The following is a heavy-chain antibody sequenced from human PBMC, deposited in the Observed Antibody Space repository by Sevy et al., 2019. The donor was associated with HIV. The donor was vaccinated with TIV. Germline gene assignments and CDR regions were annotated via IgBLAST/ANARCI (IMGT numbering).Heavy chain of an antibody. CDR1: GYTFTSYG. CDR2: ISAYNGNT. Sequence: ASVKVSCKASGYTFTSYGISWVRQAPGQGLEWMGWISAYNGNTNYPQKLQGRVTMTTDTSTSTAYMELRSLRSDDTXXXXXXXXXXXXXXXXXXXXYYGMDVWGQGTTVTVSS. J-gene: IGHJ6*02. CDR3: XXXXXXXXXXXXXXXYYGMDV. V-gene: IGHV1-18*01.